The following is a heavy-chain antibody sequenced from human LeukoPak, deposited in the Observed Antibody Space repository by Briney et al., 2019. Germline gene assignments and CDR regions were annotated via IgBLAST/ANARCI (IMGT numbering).Heavy chain of an antibody. Sequence: PSETLSLTCTVSGGSISSYYWSWIRQPPGKGLEWIGYIYSSGTTNYNPSLKSRVTISVDTSKNQFSLKLSSVTAADAAVYYCARQIGDDYVWGSYPTSIDYWGQGTLVTVSS. V-gene: IGHV4-59*01. CDR1: GGSISSYY. CDR2: IYSSGTT. D-gene: IGHD3-16*01. CDR3: ARQIGDDYVWGSYPTSIDY. J-gene: IGHJ4*02.